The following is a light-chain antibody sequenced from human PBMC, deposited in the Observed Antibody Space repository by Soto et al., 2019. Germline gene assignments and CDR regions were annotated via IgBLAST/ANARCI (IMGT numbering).Light chain of an antibody. CDR1: QGISNY. V-gene: IGKV1-27*01. CDR2: AAS. J-gene: IGKJ3*01. Sequence: DIQMTQSPSSLSASVGDRVTITCRASQGISNYLAWYQQKPGKVPKLLIYAASTLQSGVPSRFSGSGSGTDFTLTISSLQPEDVSTYYCQKYNSALGTFGPRTKVDIK. CDR3: QKYNSALGT.